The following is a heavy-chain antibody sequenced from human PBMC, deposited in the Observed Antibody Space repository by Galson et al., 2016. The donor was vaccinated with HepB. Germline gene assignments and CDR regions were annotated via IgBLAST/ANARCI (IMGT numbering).Heavy chain of an antibody. CDR1: GFSLSARGMR. CDR2: TDWDDDK. V-gene: IGHV2-70*04. D-gene: IGHD3-10*01. J-gene: IGHJ4*02. Sequence: PALVKPTQTLTLTCTFSGFSLSARGMRVSWIRQPPGKALEWLARTDWDDDKFYSTSLKTRLTVSKDTSKKQVVLTMTNMDPVDTATYYCARLFTGYFDYWGQGTLVTVSS. CDR3: ARLFTGYFDY.